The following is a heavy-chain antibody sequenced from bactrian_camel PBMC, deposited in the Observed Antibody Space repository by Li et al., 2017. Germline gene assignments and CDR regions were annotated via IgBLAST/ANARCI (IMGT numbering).Heavy chain of an antibody. Sequence: HAQLVESGGGLVQPGGSLRLSCAASGFTFSTYWMYWVRQAPGKGLEWVSSISGGSFTYYANSVKGRFTIARDNTKDTVYLQMLGLKSEDTALYYCAAGPWYTDEYKYWGQGTQVTVS. CDR3: AAGPWYTDEYKY. V-gene: IGHV3S6*01. CDR1: GFTFSTYW. J-gene: IGHJ4*01. CDR2: ISGGSFT. D-gene: IGHD6*01.